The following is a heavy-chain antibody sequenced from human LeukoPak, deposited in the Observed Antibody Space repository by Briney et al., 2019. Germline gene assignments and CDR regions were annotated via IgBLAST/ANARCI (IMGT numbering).Heavy chain of an antibody. CDR2: ISYDGSNK. V-gene: IGHV3-30-3*01. J-gene: IGHJ5*02. Sequence: GGSLRLSCAASGFTFSSYAMHWGRQAPGKGLGWVAVISYDGSNKYYADPVKARFTISRDNAKNTLYLQMNSLRAEDTAVYYCASIDYGDRDPNWFDPWGQGALVTVSS. CDR3: ASIDYGDRDPNWFDP. D-gene: IGHD4-17*01. CDR1: GFTFSSYA.